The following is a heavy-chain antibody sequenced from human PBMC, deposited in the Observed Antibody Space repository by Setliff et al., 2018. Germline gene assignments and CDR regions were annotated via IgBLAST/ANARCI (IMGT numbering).Heavy chain of an antibody. Sequence: SETLSLTCTVSGGSISSSSYYWGWIRQPPGKGLEWIGNINYSGSTNYNPSLKSRVTISVDTSKNQFSLKLSSVTAADTAVYYCARGVYCSSTSCSPGLNWFDPWGQGTLVTVSS. V-gene: IGHV4-39*07. J-gene: IGHJ5*02. CDR2: INYSGST. CDR1: GGSISSSSYY. CDR3: ARGVYCSSTSCSPGLNWFDP. D-gene: IGHD2-2*01.